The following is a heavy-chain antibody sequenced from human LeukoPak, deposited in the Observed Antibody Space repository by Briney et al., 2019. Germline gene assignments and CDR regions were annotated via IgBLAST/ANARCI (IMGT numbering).Heavy chain of an antibody. J-gene: IGHJ5*02. CDR3: ARELAVGATWFDP. CDR2: IKSDGSTT. Sequence: GGSLRLSCAASGFTLSSYWMHWVRQAPGKGLVWVSRIKSDGSTTNYADSVKGRFTISRDNAKNTLYLQMNSLRAEDTAVYYCARELAVGATWFDPWGQGTLVTVSS. V-gene: IGHV3-74*01. D-gene: IGHD6-19*01. CDR1: GFTLSSYW.